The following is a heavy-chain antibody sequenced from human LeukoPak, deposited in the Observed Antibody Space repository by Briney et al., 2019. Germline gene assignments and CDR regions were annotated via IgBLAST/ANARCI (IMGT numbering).Heavy chain of an antibody. CDR3: ARAYDYVWGSYPYFDY. D-gene: IGHD3-16*02. CDR1: GFTFSSYS. Sequence: PGGSLRLSCAASGFTFSSYSMNWVRQAPGKGLEWVSSISSGSSYIYYADSEKGRFTISRDNAKNSLYLQMNSLRAEDTAVYYCARAYDYVWGSYPYFDYWGQGTLVTVSS. J-gene: IGHJ4*02. CDR2: ISSGSSYI. V-gene: IGHV3-21*01.